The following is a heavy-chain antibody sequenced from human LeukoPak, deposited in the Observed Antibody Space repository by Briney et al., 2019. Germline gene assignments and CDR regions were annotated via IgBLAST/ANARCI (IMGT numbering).Heavy chain of an antibody. CDR3: ARVRQQRLIRYYGMDV. CDR2: ISSSSSYI. Sequence: GGSLRLSCAASGFTFSSYSMNWVRQAPGKGLEWVSSISSSSSYIYYADSVKGRFTISRDNAKNSLYLQMNSLRAEDTAVYYCARVRQQRLIRYYGMDVWGQGTTVTVSS. V-gene: IGHV3-21*01. D-gene: IGHD6-13*01. CDR1: GFTFSSYS. J-gene: IGHJ6*02.